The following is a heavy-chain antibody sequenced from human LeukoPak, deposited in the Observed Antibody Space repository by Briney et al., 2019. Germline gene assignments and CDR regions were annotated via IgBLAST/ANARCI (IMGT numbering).Heavy chain of an antibody. CDR2: ISYDGSNK. J-gene: IGHJ4*02. V-gene: IGHV3-33*05. CDR3: AKGYLTGDSLFDY. CDR1: GFTFSSYG. Sequence: GGFLRLSCAASGFTFSSYGMHWVRQAPGKGLEWVAIISYDGSNKYYADSVKGRFTISRDNSKNTLYLQMNSLRAEDTAVYYCAKGYLTGDSLFDYWGQGTLVTVSS. D-gene: IGHD7-27*01.